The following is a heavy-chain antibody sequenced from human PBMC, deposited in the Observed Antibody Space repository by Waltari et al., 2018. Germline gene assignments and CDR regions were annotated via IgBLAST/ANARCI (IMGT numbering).Heavy chain of an antibody. J-gene: IGHJ4*02. CDR3: ARASYIDY. CDR1: GFTFSSYP. Sequence: QVQLVESGGGVVQPGRSLRLSCAVSGFTFSSYPMHWVRQAPGKGLEWGAVISDDGNNKDYVDSVKGRFTISRDNSKNTLYLQMNSLRAEDTAVYYCARASYIDYWGQGSLVTVSS. CDR2: ISDDGNNK. D-gene: IGHD2-21*01. V-gene: IGHV3-30*04.